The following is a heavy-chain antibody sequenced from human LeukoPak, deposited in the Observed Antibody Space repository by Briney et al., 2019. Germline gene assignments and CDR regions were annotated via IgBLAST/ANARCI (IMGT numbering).Heavy chain of an antibody. D-gene: IGHD1-26*01. V-gene: IGHV3-23*01. CDR2: ISGSGGST. CDR1: GFAFSSYA. Sequence: GGSLRLSCAASGFAFSSYAMSWVRQAPGKGLEWVSAISGSGGSTYYADSVKGRFTISRDNSKNTLYLQMNSLRAEDTAVYYCAKDRGQYSGSYEDYWGQGTLVTVSS. J-gene: IGHJ4*02. CDR3: AKDRGQYSGSYEDY.